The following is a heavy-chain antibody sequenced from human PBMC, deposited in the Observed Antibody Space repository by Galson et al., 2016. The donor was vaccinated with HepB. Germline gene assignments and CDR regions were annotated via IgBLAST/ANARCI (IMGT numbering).Heavy chain of an antibody. CDR2: IKSTSDDGAT. V-gene: IGHV3-15*01. CDR3: TTELWVASIDY. CDR1: GFNFAKAW. Sequence: SLRLSCATSGFNFAKAWMSWVRQPPGKGLEWMGRIKSTSDDGATDHAAPLNGRFSISRDDSKGTLYLQMNSLKVEDTAVYYCTTELWVASIDYWGLGTPVIVSS. D-gene: IGHD3-16*01. J-gene: IGHJ4*02.